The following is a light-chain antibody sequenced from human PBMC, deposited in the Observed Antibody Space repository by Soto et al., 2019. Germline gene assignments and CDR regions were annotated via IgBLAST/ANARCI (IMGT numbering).Light chain of an antibody. CDR1: QGIGSH. V-gene: IGKV1-9*01. Sequence: IQLTQSPSFLSASVGDTVTITCRASQGIGSHLAWYQQKPGTVPNLLIYVASALQSGVPSRFSGSGSGTEFTLTINSLQPEDVATYYCQQFGSYPLTFGGGTDVEIK. CDR2: VAS. CDR3: QQFGSYPLT. J-gene: IGKJ4*01.